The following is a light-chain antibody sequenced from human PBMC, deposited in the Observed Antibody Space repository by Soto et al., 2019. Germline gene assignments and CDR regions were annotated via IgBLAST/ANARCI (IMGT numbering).Light chain of an antibody. J-gene: IGKJ1*01. CDR2: DAP. CDR1: QSVRNSL. CDR3: HQYDSIVQT. Sequence: EIVLTQSPATLSLSPGERATLSCRASQSVRNSLLAWYQQKPGQPPRLLIYDAPTRATATPERFSGSGSGTDFTLTISRLEPEDFAVYYCHQYDSIVQTFGQGTKVDIK. V-gene: IGKV3-20*01.